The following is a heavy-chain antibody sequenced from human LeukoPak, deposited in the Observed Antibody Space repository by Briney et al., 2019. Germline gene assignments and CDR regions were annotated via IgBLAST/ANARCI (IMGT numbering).Heavy chain of an antibody. V-gene: IGHV4-34*01. D-gene: IGHD3-10*01. CDR3: ARGRSGGGGFDY. CDR1: GGSFGGYY. CDR2: INHSGST. J-gene: IGHJ4*02. Sequence: SETLSLTCAVYGGSFGGYYWSWIRQPPGKGLEWIGEINHSGSTNYNPSLKSRVTISVDTSKNQFSLKLSSVTAADTAVYYCARGRSGGGGFDYWGQGTLVTVSS.